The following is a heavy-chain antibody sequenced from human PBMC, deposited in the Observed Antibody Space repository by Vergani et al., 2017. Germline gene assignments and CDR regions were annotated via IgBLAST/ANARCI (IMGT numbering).Heavy chain of an antibody. D-gene: IGHD1-1*01. Sequence: EVELVQSGPEMRKPGESLKISCKGSESSFGNYLIGWVRQVPGKGLEWMGIIYPADSDTSYSPSFQGQVTISADKSISTAFLQWDSLKASDTSLYYCEKHTTYTDSWGQGTLVTVAS. CDR1: ESSFGNYL. CDR2: IYPADSDT. V-gene: IGHV5-51*01. CDR3: EKHTTYTDS. J-gene: IGHJ4*02.